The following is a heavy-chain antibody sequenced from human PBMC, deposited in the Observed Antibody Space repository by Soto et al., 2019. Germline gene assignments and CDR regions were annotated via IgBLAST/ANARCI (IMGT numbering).Heavy chain of an antibody. CDR1: GFTFSSYS. V-gene: IGHV3-21*01. D-gene: IGHD2-21*02. CDR3: ARWGVVVTAIGPKYSWSFDL. Sequence: EVQLVESGGGLVKPGGSLRLSCAASGFTFSSYSMNWVRQAPGKGLEWVSSISSSSSYIYYADSVKGRFTISRDNAKNSLYLKMNSLRAEDTAVYYCARWGVVVTAIGPKYSWSFDLWGRGTLVTVSS. CDR2: ISSSSSYI. J-gene: IGHJ2*01.